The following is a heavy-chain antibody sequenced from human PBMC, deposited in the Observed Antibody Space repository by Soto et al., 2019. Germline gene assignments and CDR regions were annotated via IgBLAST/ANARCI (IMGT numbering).Heavy chain of an antibody. CDR1: GGSVNSDSYY. J-gene: IGHJ4*02. V-gene: IGHV4-61*01. Sequence: SETLSLTCIVSGGSVNSDSYYWSWIRQPPGKALEWIGYIYYNGNTNYNPSLKSRVTISVDTSRNQFSLNLSSVTAADTAVFYRAKDYSNSPEAFDHWGRGTLVTVSS. CDR2: IYYNGNT. D-gene: IGHD4-4*01. CDR3: AKDYSNSPEAFDH.